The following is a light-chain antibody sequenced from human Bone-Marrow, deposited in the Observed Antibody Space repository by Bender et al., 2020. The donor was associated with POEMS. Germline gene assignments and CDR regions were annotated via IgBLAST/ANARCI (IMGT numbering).Light chain of an antibody. CDR1: SSNIVTNP. J-gene: IGLJ3*02. CDR2: NTQ. Sequence: QSVLTQPPSASGTPGQRVIISCSGSSSNIVTNPVNWYQQVPGAAPKLLIYNTQQRPSGVPARFSGSKSGTSASLAISGLQSEDEADYYCGTWDDTLRVWLFGGGTKVTVL. CDR3: GTWDDTLRVWL. V-gene: IGLV1-44*01.